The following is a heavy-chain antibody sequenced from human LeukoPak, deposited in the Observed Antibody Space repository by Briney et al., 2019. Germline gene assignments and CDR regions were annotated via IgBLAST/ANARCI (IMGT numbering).Heavy chain of an antibody. V-gene: IGHV3-21*04. CDR1: GFTFSSYA. CDR2: ISSSGRDT. J-gene: IGHJ4*02. CDR3: ASALRGWEPYFDY. D-gene: IGHD1-26*01. Sequence: GGSLRLSCAASGFTFSSYAMNWVRQAPGKGLEWVSSISSSGRDTYYADSVKGRFTISRDNAKNSLYLQMNSLRAEDTAVYYCASALRGWEPYFDYWGQGTLVTVSS.